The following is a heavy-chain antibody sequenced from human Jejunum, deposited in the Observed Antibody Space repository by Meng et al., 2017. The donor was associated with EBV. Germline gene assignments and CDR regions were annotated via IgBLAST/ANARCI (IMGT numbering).Heavy chain of an antibody. D-gene: IGHD5-12*01. Sequence: QGQWGQFGAEVKKPGASVKLSCKTSGYTFIDYHVHWVRQAPGQGLEWMGILNPNNGATSYAQRIRGRVTMTRDTSTSTVYMELSSLRSEDTALYYCVGEIVAPYSFDQWGQGTLVTVSS. J-gene: IGHJ4*02. CDR1: GYTFIDYH. CDR3: VGEIVAPYSFDQ. V-gene: IGHV1-46*01. CDR2: LNPNNGAT.